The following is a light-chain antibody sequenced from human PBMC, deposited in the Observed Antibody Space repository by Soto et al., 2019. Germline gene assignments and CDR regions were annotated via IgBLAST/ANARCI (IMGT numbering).Light chain of an antibody. V-gene: IGKV3-15*01. CDR2: DTS. CDR3: QQYSKWPPWT. CDR1: QNINSN. J-gene: IGKJ1*01. Sequence: EIVMTQSPATLSLSPGERAILSCRASQNINSNLAWYQQKPGQAPRLLIYDTSSRTTDIPARFSGSGSGTDFTLTISSLQSEDFAVYYCQQYSKWPPWTFGQGTKVEFK.